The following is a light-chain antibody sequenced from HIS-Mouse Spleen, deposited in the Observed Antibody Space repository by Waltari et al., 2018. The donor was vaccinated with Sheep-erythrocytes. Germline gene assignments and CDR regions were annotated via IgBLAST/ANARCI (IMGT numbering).Light chain of an antibody. CDR3: QQYNNWPPWT. CDR1: QSVSSN. V-gene: IGKV3-15*01. Sequence: EIVMTQSPATLSVSTGERATLSCRASQSVSSNLAWYQQKPGQAPRLLIDGASTRATGIPARFSGSGSGTEFTLTISSLQSEDFAVDYCQQYNNWPPWTFGQVTKVEIK. J-gene: IGKJ1*01. CDR2: GAS.